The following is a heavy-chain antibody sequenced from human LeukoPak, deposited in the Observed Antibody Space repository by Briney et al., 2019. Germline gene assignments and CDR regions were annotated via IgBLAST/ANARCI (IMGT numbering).Heavy chain of an antibody. CDR1: GGSISSGGYY. D-gene: IGHD3-10*01. CDR3: AREGGMGYYGSGVLSS. V-gene: IGHV4-31*03. Sequence: SQTLSLTCTVSGGSISSGGYYWSWIRQHPRKGLEWIGYIYYSGSTYYNPSLKSRVTISVDTSKNQFSLKLSSVTAADTAVYYCAREGGMGYYGSGVLSSWGQGTLVTVSS. J-gene: IGHJ4*02. CDR2: IYYSGST.